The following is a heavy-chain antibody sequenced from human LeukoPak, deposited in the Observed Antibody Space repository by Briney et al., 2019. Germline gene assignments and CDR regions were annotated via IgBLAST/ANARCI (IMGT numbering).Heavy chain of an antibody. Sequence: GGSLRLSCAASGFTFTSSSMHWVRLAPGKGLEWVAVISYDIYSKYYADSVRGRFTISRDNSENTLYLQMNSLRGEDTAVYYCARDAWSVRSYFDYWGQGTLVTVSS. CDR2: ISYDIYSK. J-gene: IGHJ4*02. V-gene: IGHV3-30*04. CDR1: GFTFTSSS. D-gene: IGHD2-8*01. CDR3: ARDAWSVRSYFDY.